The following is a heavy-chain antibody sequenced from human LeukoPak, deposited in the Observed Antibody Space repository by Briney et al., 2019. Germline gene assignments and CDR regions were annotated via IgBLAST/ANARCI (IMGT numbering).Heavy chain of an antibody. CDR2: IGSSGSNI. D-gene: IGHD6-19*01. J-gene: IGHJ4*02. Sequence: PGGSLRLSCAASGFAFSLYWMTWVRQAPGKGLEWVSYIGSSGSNIYYADSVKGRFTISRDNSKNTLYLQMNSLRAEDTAVYYCAKPAISSRGWYYDYWGQGTLVTVSS. V-gene: IGHV3-23*01. CDR3: AKPAISSRGWYYDY. CDR1: GFAFSLYW.